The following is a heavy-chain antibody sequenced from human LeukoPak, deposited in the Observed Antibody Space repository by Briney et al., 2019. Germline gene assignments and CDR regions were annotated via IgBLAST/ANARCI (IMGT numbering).Heavy chain of an antibody. J-gene: IGHJ4*02. CDR2: IYYTGST. Sequence: SETLSLTCTVSSASFSSSYWTWIRQPPGKGLEWIGCIYYTGSTNYNPSLRSRVTISVDTSKNQFSLTLSSMTAADTAVYYCARDWRYSYGSLDYWGQGDLVTVSS. CDR1: SASFSSSY. D-gene: IGHD5-18*01. V-gene: IGHV4-59*01. CDR3: ARDWRYSYGSLDY.